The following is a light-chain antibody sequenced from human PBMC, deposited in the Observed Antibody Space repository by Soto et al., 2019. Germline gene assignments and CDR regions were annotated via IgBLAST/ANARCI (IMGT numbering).Light chain of an antibody. CDR3: SSDKSSNTPDDV. CDR1: NRDIGGYNY. Sequence: QPVLTQPASVSGSPGQSITISCTGTNRDIGGYNYVSWYQQHPCNAPKLIIFEVTSWPAGVSDRFSGSKSGNTASLTISGLQPEDEADYSCSSDKSSNTPDDVFGTGTKLTV. V-gene: IGLV2-14*01. J-gene: IGLJ1*01. CDR2: EVT.